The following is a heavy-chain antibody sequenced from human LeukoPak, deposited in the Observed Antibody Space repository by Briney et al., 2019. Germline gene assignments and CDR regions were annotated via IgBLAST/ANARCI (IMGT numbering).Heavy chain of an antibody. CDR2: ISYDGSNK. Sequence: GGSLRLSCAASGFTFSSYGMHWVRQAPGKGLEWVAVISYDGSNKYYADSVKGRFTIPRDNSKNTLYLQMNSLRAEDTAVYYCGAIAVADPDFDYWGQGTLVTVSS. D-gene: IGHD6-19*01. J-gene: IGHJ4*02. CDR3: GAIAVADPDFDY. V-gene: IGHV3-30*03. CDR1: GFTFSSYG.